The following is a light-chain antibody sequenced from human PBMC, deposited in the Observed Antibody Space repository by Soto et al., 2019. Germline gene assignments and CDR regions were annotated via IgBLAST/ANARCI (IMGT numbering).Light chain of an antibody. Sequence: VLTQTPLSLSVTPGQPASISCKSSQSLLHSDGKTYLHWYLQKSGQPPQLLIHEVSNRFSGVPERFSGSGSRTNFTPKISRVEADDVGIFYFMESVELPVTFGGGNKVEI. J-gene: IGKJ4*01. V-gene: IGKV2D-29*01. CDR3: MESVELPVT. CDR1: QSLLHSDGKTY. CDR2: EVS.